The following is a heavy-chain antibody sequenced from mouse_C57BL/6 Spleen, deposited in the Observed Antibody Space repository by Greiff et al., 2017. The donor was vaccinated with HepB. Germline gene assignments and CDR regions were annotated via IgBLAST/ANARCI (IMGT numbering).Heavy chain of an antibody. CDR1: GYAFSSSW. D-gene: IGHD2-3*01. Sequence: QVQLKESGPELVKPGASVKISCKASGYAFSSSWMNWVKQRPGKGLEWIGRIYPGDGDTNYNGKFKGKATLTADKSSSTAYMQLSSLTSEDSAVYFCARGDDGYLAYWGQGTLVTVSA. CDR2: IYPGDGDT. V-gene: IGHV1-82*01. J-gene: IGHJ3*01. CDR3: ARGDDGYLAY.